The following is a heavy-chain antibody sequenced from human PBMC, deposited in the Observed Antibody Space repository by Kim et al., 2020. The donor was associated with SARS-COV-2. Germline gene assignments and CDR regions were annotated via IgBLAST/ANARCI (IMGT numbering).Heavy chain of an antibody. CDR3: ARGDYYDSSGYSGDYFDY. V-gene: IGHV3-53*01. CDR2: IYSGGST. Sequence: GGSLRLSCAASGFTVSSNYMSWVRQAPGKGLEWVSVIYSGGSTYYADSVKGRFTISRDNSKNTLYLQMNSLRAEDTAVYYCARGDYYDSSGYSGDYFDYWGQGTLVTVSS. J-gene: IGHJ4*02. D-gene: IGHD3-22*01. CDR1: GFTVSSNY.